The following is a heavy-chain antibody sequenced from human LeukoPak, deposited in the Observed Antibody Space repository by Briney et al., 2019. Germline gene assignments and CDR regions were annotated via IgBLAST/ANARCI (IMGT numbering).Heavy chain of an antibody. D-gene: IGHD3-22*01. CDR1: GFTFSSYS. CDR3: AKRPKIYYDSSGLFDY. CDR2: ISSSSSYI. Sequence: GGSLRLSCAASGFTFSSYSMNWVRQAPGKGLEWVSSISSSSSYIYYADSVKGRFTISRDNSKNTLYLQMNSLRAEDTAVYYCAKRPKIYYDSSGLFDYWGQGTLVTVSS. J-gene: IGHJ4*02. V-gene: IGHV3-21*04.